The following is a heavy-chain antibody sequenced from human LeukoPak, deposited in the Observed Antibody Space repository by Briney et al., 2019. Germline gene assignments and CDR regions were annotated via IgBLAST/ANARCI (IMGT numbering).Heavy chain of an antibody. D-gene: IGHD6-13*01. CDR1: GLTFSNSW. CDR2: INNEGTTI. J-gene: IGHJ1*01. Sequence: GGSLRLSCEASGLTFSNSWMHWVRQAPGKGLVWVSRINNEGTTISYADSVKGRFTISRDNAKNTLYLQMNSLRAEDTAVYYCARVSGMGMNEYYQHWGQGTLVTVAS. V-gene: IGHV3-74*01. CDR3: ARVSGMGMNEYYQH.